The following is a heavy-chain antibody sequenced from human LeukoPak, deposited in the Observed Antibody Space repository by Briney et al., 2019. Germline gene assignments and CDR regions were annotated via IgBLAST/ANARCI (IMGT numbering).Heavy chain of an antibody. D-gene: IGHD6-19*01. J-gene: IGHJ4*02. Sequence: GGSLRLSCAASGFNFSSYWMHWVRQAPGKGLVWISRINYDGTTTSYADSVKGRFTISRDNSKNTLYLQMNSLRVEDTAVYYCAKRVPGWYYCDYWGQGTVVTVSS. CDR1: GFNFSSYW. CDR2: INYDGTTT. CDR3: AKRVPGWYYCDY. V-gene: IGHV3-74*01.